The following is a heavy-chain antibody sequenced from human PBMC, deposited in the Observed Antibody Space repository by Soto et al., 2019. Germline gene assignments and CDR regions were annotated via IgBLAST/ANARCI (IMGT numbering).Heavy chain of an antibody. Sequence: GSLQVSCQGSGYSFTNYWISWVRQMPGKGLEWMGRIALTDSYSYYSPSFQGHVTFSVDKSISTAYLQWNSLNASDTAMYYCARPIASSRLLDVWGQGTTVTVSS. V-gene: IGHV5-10-1*01. J-gene: IGHJ6*02. D-gene: IGHD6-13*01. CDR2: IALTDSYS. CDR3: ARPIASSRLLDV. CDR1: GYSFTNYW.